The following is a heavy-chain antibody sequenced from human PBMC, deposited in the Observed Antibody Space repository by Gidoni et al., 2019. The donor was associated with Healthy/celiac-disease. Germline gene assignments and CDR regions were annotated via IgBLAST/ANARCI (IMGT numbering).Heavy chain of an antibody. Sequence: QLQLQESGPGLVKPSETLSLTCTVSGGSISSSSYYWGWIRQPPGKGLEWIGSIYYSGSTYYNPSLKSRVTISVDTSKNQFSLKLSSVTAADTAVYYCARQTYYYDSSGYYQRFDYWGQGTLVTVSS. CDR3: ARQTYYYDSSGYYQRFDY. V-gene: IGHV4-39*01. D-gene: IGHD3-22*01. J-gene: IGHJ4*02. CDR2: IYYSGST. CDR1: GGSISSSSYY.